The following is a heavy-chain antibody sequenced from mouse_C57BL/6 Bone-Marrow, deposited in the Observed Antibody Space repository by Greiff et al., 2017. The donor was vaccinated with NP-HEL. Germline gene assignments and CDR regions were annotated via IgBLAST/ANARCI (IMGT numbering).Heavy chain of an antibody. V-gene: IGHV14-4*01. CDR3: TTEVLLYYFDY. Sequence: QLQQSGAELVRPGASVKLSCTASGFNIKDDYMHWVKQRPEQGLEWIGWIDPENGDTEYASKFQGKATITADTSSNTAYLQLSSLTSEDTAVYYCTTEVLLYYFDYWGQGTTLTVSS. J-gene: IGHJ2*01. CDR1: GFNIKDDY. CDR2: IDPENGDT. D-gene: IGHD2-14*01.